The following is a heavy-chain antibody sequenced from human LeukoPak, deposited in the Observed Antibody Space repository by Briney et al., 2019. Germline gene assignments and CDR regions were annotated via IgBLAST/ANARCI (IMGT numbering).Heavy chain of an antibody. V-gene: IGHV3-21*01. D-gene: IGHD5-18*01. Sequence: PGGSLRLSCAASGFTFSSYSMNWVRLAPGKGLEWVSSISSSSSYIYYADSVKGRFTSSRDNAKNSLYLQMNSLRAEDTAVYYCARGRISYGHTGDYWGQGTLVTVSS. CDR1: GFTFSSYS. J-gene: IGHJ4*02. CDR2: ISSSSSYI. CDR3: ARGRISYGHTGDY.